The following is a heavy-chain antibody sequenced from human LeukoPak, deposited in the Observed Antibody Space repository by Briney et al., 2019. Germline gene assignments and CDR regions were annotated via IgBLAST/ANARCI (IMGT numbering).Heavy chain of an antibody. D-gene: IGHD6-6*01. CDR2: INPNSGGT. Sequence: ASVKVSCKASGYTSTGYYMHWVRQAPGQGLEGMGWINPNSGGTNYAQKFQGRVTMTRDTSISTAYMELSRLRSDDTAVYYCARAASIAARYYYYYGMDVWGQGTTVTVSS. V-gene: IGHV1-2*02. CDR3: ARAASIAARYYYYYGMDV. CDR1: GYTSTGYY. J-gene: IGHJ6*02.